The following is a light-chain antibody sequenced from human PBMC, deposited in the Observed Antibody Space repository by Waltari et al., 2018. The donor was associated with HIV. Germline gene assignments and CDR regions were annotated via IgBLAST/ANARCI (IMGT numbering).Light chain of an antibody. Sequence: SALTPPASVSGFLGQSINLSCTGISPASLFYPSVSWSQQYPGKIPRLIIFDINNRPSGVSDHFSGSRSGNSASLTFSGLQSGDEAHYYCASNRLDYTLIFGGGTKLTVL. CDR2: DIN. CDR1: SPASLFYPS. V-gene: IGLV2-14*03. J-gene: IGLJ2*01. CDR3: ASNRLDYTLI.